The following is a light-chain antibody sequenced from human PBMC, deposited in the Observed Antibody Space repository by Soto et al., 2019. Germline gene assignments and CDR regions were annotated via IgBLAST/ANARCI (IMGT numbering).Light chain of an antibody. Sequence: DIPMTQSPSILSASVGDRVTITCRASQSVSTWMAWYQQKPGKAPKLLIFEASTLQGGVPSRFSGSGSETEFTLTISGLQPDDFATYYCQHYDSHRGSFGQGTKLEIK. V-gene: IGKV1-5*01. CDR1: QSVSTW. CDR3: QHYDSHRGS. J-gene: IGKJ2*01. CDR2: EAS.